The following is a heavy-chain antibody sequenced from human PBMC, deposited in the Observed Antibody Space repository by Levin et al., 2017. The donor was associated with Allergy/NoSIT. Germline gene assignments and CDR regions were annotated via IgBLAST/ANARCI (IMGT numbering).Heavy chain of an antibody. CDR1: GFTFSTYG. D-gene: IGHD3-10*01. CDR2: IWYDGTNK. Sequence: GGSLRLSCAASGFTFSTYGIHWVRQAPGKGLEWVAVIWYDGTNKYNEDSVKGRFTISRDNSKNTLFLQMNTLRVEDTAVYFCARGGTHYYGSGRALGMDVWGQGTTVTVSS. J-gene: IGHJ6*02. CDR3: ARGGTHYYGSGRALGMDV. V-gene: IGHV3-33*01.